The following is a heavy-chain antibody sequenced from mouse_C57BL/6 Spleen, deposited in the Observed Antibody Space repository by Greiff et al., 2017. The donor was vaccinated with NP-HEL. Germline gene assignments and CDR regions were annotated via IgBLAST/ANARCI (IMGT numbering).Heavy chain of an antibody. J-gene: IGHJ3*01. CDR2: IDPEDGDT. D-gene: IGHD1-1*01. Sequence: VQLQQSGAELVRPGASVKLSCTASGFNIKDYYMHWVKQRPEQGLEWIGRIDPEDGDTEYAPKFQGKATMTADTSSNTAYLQLSSLTSEDTAVYYCTAYYYEEAWFAYWGQGTLVTVSA. V-gene: IGHV14-1*01. CDR3: TAYYYEEAWFAY. CDR1: GFNIKDYY.